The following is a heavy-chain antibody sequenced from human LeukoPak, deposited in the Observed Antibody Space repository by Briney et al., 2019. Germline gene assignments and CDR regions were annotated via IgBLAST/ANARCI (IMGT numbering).Heavy chain of an antibody. CDR1: GFTFNSYG. V-gene: IGHV3-33*01. D-gene: IGHD5-12*01. J-gene: IGHJ6*02. CDR2: IWYDGSNE. Sequence: PGGSLRLSCAASGFTFNSYGMHWVRQAPGKGLEWVAVIWYDGSNEYYADSVKGRFSISRDNSKNTLYLQTNSLRAEDTAVYYCARGSLWLRARDGMDVWGQGTTVTVSS. CDR3: ARGSLWLRARDGMDV.